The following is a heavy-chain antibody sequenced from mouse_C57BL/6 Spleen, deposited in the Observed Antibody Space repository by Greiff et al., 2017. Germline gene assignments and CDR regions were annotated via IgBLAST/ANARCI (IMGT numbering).Heavy chain of an antibody. D-gene: IGHD1-1*01. CDR1: GYTFTDYE. Sequence: VQVVESGAELVRPGASVTLSCKASGYTFTDYEMHWVKQTPVHGLEWIGAIDPETGGTAYNQKFKGKAILTADKSSSTAYMELRSLTSEASAVYYCTMVTTVVASLDYWGQGTTLTVSS. V-gene: IGHV1-15*01. CDR3: TMVTTVVASLDY. J-gene: IGHJ2*01. CDR2: IDPETGGT.